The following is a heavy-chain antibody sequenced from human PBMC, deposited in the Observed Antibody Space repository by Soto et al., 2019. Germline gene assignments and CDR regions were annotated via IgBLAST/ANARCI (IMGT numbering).Heavy chain of an antibody. CDR3: VRVRWVAY. CDR1: GYTFTGYY. V-gene: IGHV1-2*02. CDR2: INPNSGGT. D-gene: IGHD4-17*01. Sequence: QVQLVQSGAEVKKPGASVQVSCKASGYTFTGYYMHWVRQAPGQGLEWMGWINPNSGGTNYAQKFQGRVTMTRDPDLSAANMEPSRLRADGAAVYYCVRVRWVAYWGPGTLVTVSS. J-gene: IGHJ4*02.